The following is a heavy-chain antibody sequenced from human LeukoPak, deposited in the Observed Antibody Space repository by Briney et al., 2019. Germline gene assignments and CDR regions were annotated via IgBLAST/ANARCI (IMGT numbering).Heavy chain of an antibody. V-gene: IGHV1-18*01. CDR1: GYTFTSYG. CDR3: ARVSRDGYNYVYYYYMDV. Sequence: ASVKVSCKASGYTFTSYGISWVRQAPGQGLEWIGWISAYNGNTNYAQKLQGRVTMTTDTSTSTAYMELRSLRSDDTAVYYCARVSRDGYNYVYYYYMDVWGKGTTVTVSS. CDR2: ISAYNGNT. J-gene: IGHJ6*03. D-gene: IGHD5-24*01.